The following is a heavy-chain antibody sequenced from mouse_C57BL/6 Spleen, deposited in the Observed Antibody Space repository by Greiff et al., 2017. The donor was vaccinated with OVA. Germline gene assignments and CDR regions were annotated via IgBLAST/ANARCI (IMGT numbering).Heavy chain of an antibody. D-gene: IGHD2-4*01. CDR2: IWSGGST. CDR3: ARKDYDYDVAMDY. CDR1: GFSLTSYG. Sequence: VQRVESGPGLVQPSQSLSITCTVSGFSLTSYGVHWVRQSPGKGLEWLGVIWSGGSTDYNAAFISRLSISKDNSKSQVFFKMNSLQADDTAIYYCARKDYDYDVAMDYWGQGTSVTVSS. V-gene: IGHV2-2*01. J-gene: IGHJ4*01.